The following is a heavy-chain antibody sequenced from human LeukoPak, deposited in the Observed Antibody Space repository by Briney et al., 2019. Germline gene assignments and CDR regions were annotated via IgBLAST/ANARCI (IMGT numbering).Heavy chain of an antibody. V-gene: IGHV3-53*01. Sequence: GGSLRLSCAASGFTVSSDYMSWVRQAPGKGLGWVSLIYSGGSTYYADSVRGRFTISRDISKNTLYLQMNSLRVEDTAVYYCARGSIAVAGTVDYWGQGTLVTVSS. CDR3: ARGSIAVAGTVDY. CDR2: IYSGGST. CDR1: GFTVSSDY. J-gene: IGHJ4*02. D-gene: IGHD6-19*01.